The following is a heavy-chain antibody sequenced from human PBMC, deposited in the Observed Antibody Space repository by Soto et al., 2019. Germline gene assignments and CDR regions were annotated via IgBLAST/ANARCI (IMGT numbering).Heavy chain of an antibody. CDR2: ITPFNGNT. J-gene: IGHJ4*02. V-gene: IGHV1-45*02. CDR3: ASGRYDASGYFDY. CDR1: GNTFTYVY. D-gene: IGHD3-22*01. Sequence: GASVKVSCKGSGNTFTYVYLHWVRQAPGQALEWMGWITPFNGNTKYAQKFQDRVTFTGDTSLNTVYMELSSLRSDDTAMFYCASGRYDASGYFDYWGQGTLVTVSS.